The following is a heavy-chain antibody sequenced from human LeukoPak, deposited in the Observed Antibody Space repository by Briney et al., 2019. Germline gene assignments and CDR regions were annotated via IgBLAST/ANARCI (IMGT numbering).Heavy chain of an antibody. J-gene: IGHJ4*02. Sequence: SETLSLTCTVSGGSISNYYWSWIRQPPGKGLEWMGYIYYSGSTNYNPSLKIRVTISVDTSKNQFSLKLSSVTAADTAVYYCARERRTGSYYYFGYWGQATLVTVSS. V-gene: IGHV4-59*01. CDR2: IYYSGST. CDR3: ARERRTGSYYYFGY. D-gene: IGHD3-10*01. CDR1: GGSISNYY.